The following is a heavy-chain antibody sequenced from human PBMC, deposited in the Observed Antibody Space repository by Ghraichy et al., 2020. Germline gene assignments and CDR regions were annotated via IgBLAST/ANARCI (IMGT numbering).Heavy chain of an antibody. CDR3: TRDGVLATIKYVQDF. J-gene: IGHJ4*02. CDR1: GFTFSRYS. V-gene: IGHV3-48*01. Sequence: LSLTCAASGFTFSRYSMNWVRQGPGMGLEWVSYISSRGDTIYYAESAKGRFTISRDNAKNSVYLQMNSLRAEDTAVYYCTRDGVLATIKYVQDFWGRGTLVTVSS. D-gene: IGHD5-24*01. CDR2: ISSRGDTI.